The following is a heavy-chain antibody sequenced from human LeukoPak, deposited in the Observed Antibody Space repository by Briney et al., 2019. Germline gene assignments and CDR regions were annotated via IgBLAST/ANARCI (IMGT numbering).Heavy chain of an antibody. CDR3: ANPPTVTTFHN. J-gene: IGHJ4*02. CDR1: GFTFSSYE. Sequence: GGSLILSCAASGFTFSSYEMNWVRQAPGKGLEWVSYISSSGSTIYYADSVKGRFTISRDNAKNSLYLQMNSLRAEDTALYYCANPPTVTTFHNWGQGTLVTVSS. D-gene: IGHD4-11*01. V-gene: IGHV3-48*03. CDR2: ISSSGSTI.